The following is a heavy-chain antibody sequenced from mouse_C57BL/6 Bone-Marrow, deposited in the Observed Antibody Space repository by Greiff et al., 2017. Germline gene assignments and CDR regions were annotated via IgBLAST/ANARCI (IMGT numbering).Heavy chain of an antibody. CDR3: ARQTYYYGSSWFAY. Sequence: EVKLVESGGGLVQPGGSLKLSCAASGFTFSDYYMYWVRQTPEKRLEWVAYISNGGGSTYYPYSVKGRFTISRDNAKNTLYLQMSRLKSEYTAMYYCARQTYYYGSSWFAYWGQGTLVTVSA. CDR1: GFTFSDYY. D-gene: IGHD1-1*01. CDR2: ISNGGGST. J-gene: IGHJ3*01. V-gene: IGHV5-12*01.